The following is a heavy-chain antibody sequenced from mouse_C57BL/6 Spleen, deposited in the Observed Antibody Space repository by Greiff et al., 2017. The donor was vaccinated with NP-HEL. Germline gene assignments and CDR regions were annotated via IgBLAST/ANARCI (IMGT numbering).Heavy chain of an antibody. D-gene: IGHD1-1*01. J-gene: IGHJ2*01. CDR3: ASPRRTTVGAGVDY. CDR1: GYTFTSYW. CDR2: IHPNSGST. Sequence: VQLQQPGAELVKPGASVKLSCKASGYTFTSYWMHWVKQRPGHGLEWIGMIHPNSGSTNYNEKFKSKATLTVDKSSSTAYMQLSSLTSEASAVDYCASPRRTTVGAGVDYWGQGTTLTVSS. V-gene: IGHV1-64*01.